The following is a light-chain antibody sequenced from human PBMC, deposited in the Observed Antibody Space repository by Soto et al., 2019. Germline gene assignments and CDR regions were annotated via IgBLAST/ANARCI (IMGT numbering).Light chain of an antibody. CDR2: DNN. CDR3: QSYDTTLSPWV. V-gene: IGLV1-40*01. J-gene: IGLJ3*02. Sequence: QSVLTQPPSVSGAPGQRVTISCTGSSSNIGAGYDVHWYQQFPGTAPKLLISDNNNRPSGVPDRFSASRSGTSASLAITGLQAEDEADYYCQSYDTTLSPWVFGGGTKLTVL. CDR1: SSNIGAGYD.